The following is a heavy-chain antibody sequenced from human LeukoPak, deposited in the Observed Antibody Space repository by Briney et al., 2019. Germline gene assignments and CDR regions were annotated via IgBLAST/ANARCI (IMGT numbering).Heavy chain of an antibody. D-gene: IGHD2-2*01. V-gene: IGHV4-34*01. Sequence: SETLSLTCAVYGGSFSGYYWSWIRQPPGKGLEWIGEINHSGSTNYNPSLKSRVTISVDTSKNQFSLKLSSVTAVDTAVYYCARAPPSVPAAIWFDPWGQGTLVTVSS. J-gene: IGHJ5*02. CDR1: GGSFSGYY. CDR2: INHSGST. CDR3: ARAPPSVPAAIWFDP.